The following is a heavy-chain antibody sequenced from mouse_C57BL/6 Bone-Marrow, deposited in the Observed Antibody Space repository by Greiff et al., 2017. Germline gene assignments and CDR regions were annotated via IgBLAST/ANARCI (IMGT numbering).Heavy chain of an antibody. D-gene: IGHD2-3*01. V-gene: IGHV5-16*01. Sequence: DVHLVESEGGLVQPGSSMKLSCTASGFTFSDYYMAWVRQVPEKGLEWVANINYDGSSTYYLDSLKSRFIISRDNAKNILYLQMSSLKSEDTATYYCARGGYYFGGYFDYWGQGTTLTVSS. J-gene: IGHJ2*01. CDR3: ARGGYYFGGYFDY. CDR1: GFTFSDYY. CDR2: INYDGSST.